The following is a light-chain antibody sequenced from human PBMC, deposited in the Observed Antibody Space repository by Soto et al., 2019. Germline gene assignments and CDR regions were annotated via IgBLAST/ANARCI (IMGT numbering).Light chain of an antibody. V-gene: IGKV1-5*01. Sequence: DTQSTPSPSTGSASVGDRVNITCQASRIISSWLAWYQQKPRKAPTLLIYDAYSLESGVPSSFSGSGSGTEFPLTTRSLKTHDFATYYCQKYISYSQLTVGGGTKVDI. J-gene: IGKJ4*01. CDR3: QKYISYSQLT. CDR1: RIISSW. CDR2: DAY.